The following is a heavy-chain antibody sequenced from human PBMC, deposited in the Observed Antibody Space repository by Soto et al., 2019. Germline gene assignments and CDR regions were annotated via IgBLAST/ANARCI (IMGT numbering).Heavy chain of an antibody. D-gene: IGHD6-19*01. CDR2: IYYSGST. J-gene: IGHJ5*02. CDR3: ARKQWLLDNWFDP. V-gene: IGHV4-39*01. Sequence: QLQLQESGPGLVKPSETLSLTCTVSGGSISSSSYYWGWIRQPPGKGLEWIGSIYYSGSTYYNPSLKSRVTISVDTSKNQFSLKLSSVTAADTAVYYCARKQWLLDNWFDPWGQGTLVTVSS. CDR1: GGSISSSSYY.